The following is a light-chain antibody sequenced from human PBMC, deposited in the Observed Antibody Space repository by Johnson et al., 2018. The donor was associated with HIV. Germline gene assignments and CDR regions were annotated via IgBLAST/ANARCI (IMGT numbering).Light chain of an antibody. CDR1: TSKIENNY. V-gene: IGLV1-51*01. CDR2: DNT. CDR3: GTWDSSLRVGV. Sequence: QPVLTQPPSVSAAPGQKVTISCSGNTSKIENNYVSWYQQFPERAPKLLIYDNTKRPSGIPDRFSGSKSDASATLAITGLQTGDEADYYCGTWDSSLRVGVFGTGTKVTVL. J-gene: IGLJ1*01.